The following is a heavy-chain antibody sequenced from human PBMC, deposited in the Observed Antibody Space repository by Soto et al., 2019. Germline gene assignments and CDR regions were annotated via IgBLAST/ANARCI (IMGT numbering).Heavy chain of an antibody. CDR2: VRGKANNYAT. CDR3: TSWITYGMEV. Sequence: EVQLVQSGGGLVQPGESLTLSCAASGFTFSVSSIHWVRQASGKGLEWVGRVRGKANNYATVYAASMKGRFTISRDDSENTAYLQMNSLTTEDTAVYYCTSWITYGMEVWGQGTTVTVSS. CDR1: GFTFSVSS. V-gene: IGHV3-73*02. J-gene: IGHJ6*02. D-gene: IGHD1-20*01.